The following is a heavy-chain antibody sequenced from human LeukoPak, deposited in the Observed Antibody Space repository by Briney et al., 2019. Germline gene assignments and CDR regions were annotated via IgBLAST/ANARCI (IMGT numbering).Heavy chain of an antibody. CDR3: ARGLPVDLAAFDI. CDR2: IYNGGST. Sequence: SETLSLTCSVSGDSISGYQWTWIRQPAGKGLEWIGRIYNGGSTNYNPSLKSRVTMSADTSKNQLSLKLMSVTAADTALYYCARGLPVDLAAFDIWGRGRMVTVSS. D-gene: IGHD2-8*02. V-gene: IGHV4-4*07. CDR1: GDSISGYQ. J-gene: IGHJ3*02.